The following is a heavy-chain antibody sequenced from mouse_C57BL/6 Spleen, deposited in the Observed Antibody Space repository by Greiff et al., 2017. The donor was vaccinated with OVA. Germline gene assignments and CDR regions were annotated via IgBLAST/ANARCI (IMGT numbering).Heavy chain of an antibody. J-gene: IGHJ1*03. D-gene: IGHD1-1*01. Sequence: EVNVVESGGGLVKPGGSLKLSCAASGFTFSSYAMSWVRQTPEKRLEWVATISDGGSYTYYPDNVKGRFTISRDNAKNNLYLQMSHLKSEDTAMYYCAREATTVVATDWYFDVWGTGTTVTVSS. CDR3: AREATTVVATDWYFDV. V-gene: IGHV5-4*03. CDR2: ISDGGSYT. CDR1: GFTFSSYA.